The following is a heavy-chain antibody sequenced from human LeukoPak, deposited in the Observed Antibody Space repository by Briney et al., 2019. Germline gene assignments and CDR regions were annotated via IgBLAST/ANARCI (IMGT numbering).Heavy chain of an antibody. CDR1: GYTFTSYD. D-gene: IGHD2-2*02. CDR2: MNPNSGNT. Sequence: ASVKVSCKASGYTFTSYDINWVRQATGQGLEWMGWMNPNSGNTGYAQKFQGRVTITADESTSTAYTELSSLRSEDTAVYYCAREVAILSYFDYWGQGTLVTVSS. V-gene: IGHV1-8*01. CDR3: AREVAILSYFDY. J-gene: IGHJ4*02.